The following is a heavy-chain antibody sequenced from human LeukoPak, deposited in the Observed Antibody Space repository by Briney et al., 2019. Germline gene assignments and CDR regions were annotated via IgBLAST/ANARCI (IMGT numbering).Heavy chain of an antibody. J-gene: IGHJ6*03. Sequence: ASVKVSCKASGYTFTGYYMHWVRQAPGQGLEWMGWINPNSGGANYAQKFQGRVTMTRDMSTSTVYMELSSLRSEDTAVYYCARDGDGYNLPSSYYYYYMDVWGKGTTVTVSS. V-gene: IGHV1-2*02. CDR2: INPNSGGA. CDR3: ARDGDGYNLPSSYYYYYMDV. D-gene: IGHD5-24*01. CDR1: GYTFTGYY.